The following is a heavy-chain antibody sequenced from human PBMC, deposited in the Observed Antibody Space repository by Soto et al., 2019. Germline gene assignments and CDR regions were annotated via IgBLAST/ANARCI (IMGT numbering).Heavy chain of an antibody. D-gene: IGHD6-6*01. V-gene: IGHV3-30*03. CDR3: ASGTQSIAARPRYYYGMDV. CDR1: GFTFSSYG. Sequence: QVQLVESGGGVVQPGRSLRLSCAASGFTFSSYGMHWVRQAPGKGLEWVAVISYDGSNKYYADSVKGRFTIFRDNSKNTLYLQMNSLRAEDTAVYYCASGTQSIAARPRYYYGMDVWGQGTTVTVSS. J-gene: IGHJ6*02. CDR2: ISYDGSNK.